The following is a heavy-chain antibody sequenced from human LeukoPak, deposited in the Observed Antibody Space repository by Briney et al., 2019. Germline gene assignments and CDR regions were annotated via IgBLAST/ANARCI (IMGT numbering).Heavy chain of an antibody. CDR1: GRSISSGDYY. Sequence: SETLSLTCTVSGRSISSGDYYWSWIRQPPGKGLEWIGYIYYSGSTYYNPSLKSRVTISVDTSKNQFSLKLSSVTAADTAVYYCARRTENWNYFDYWGQGTLVTVSS. V-gene: IGHV4-30-4*01. J-gene: IGHJ4*02. D-gene: IGHD1-1*01. CDR2: IYYSGST. CDR3: ARRTENWNYFDY.